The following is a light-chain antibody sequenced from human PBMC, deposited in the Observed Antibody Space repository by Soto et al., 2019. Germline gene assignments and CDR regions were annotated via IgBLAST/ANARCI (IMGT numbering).Light chain of an antibody. CDR1: QSISSY. Sequence: DIQMTQSPSSLSVSVGDRVTITCRASQSISSYLNWYQQKPGKAPKLLVYAASSLRSGVPSRFSGSGSGTDFTLTISSLQPEDFATYYCQQSYRSPYSFGQGTKLDIK. CDR2: AAS. V-gene: IGKV1-39*01. J-gene: IGKJ2*01. CDR3: QQSYRSPYS.